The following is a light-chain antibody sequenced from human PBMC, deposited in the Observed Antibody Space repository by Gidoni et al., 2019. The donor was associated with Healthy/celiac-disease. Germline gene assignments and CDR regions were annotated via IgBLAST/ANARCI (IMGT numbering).Light chain of an antibody. CDR3: QQYYSIPPT. Sequence: DIVMTQSPDSLAVSLGERATINCKSSRSVLYSSNSKNYLAWYQQKPGQPPKMLIYWASTRESGVPDRFSGSGSGTDFTLTISSLQAEDVAVYYCQQYYSIPPTFGQGTKVEIK. CDR2: WAS. V-gene: IGKV4-1*01. J-gene: IGKJ1*01. CDR1: RSVLYSSNSKNY.